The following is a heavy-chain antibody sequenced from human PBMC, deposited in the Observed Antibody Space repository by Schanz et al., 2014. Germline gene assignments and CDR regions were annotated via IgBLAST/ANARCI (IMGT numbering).Heavy chain of an antibody. J-gene: IGHJ3*02. CDR2: ISASGGDT. Sequence: DVHLLESGGGLVQPGGSLRLSCAASEFTFSTDAMSWVRQAPGKGLEWLSVISASGGDTYYADSVKGRFTMSRDNAKNSVFLQMNSLRAEDTAVYYCARKMKLGVYGGKGHDSLDIWGQGTMVTVSS. V-gene: IGHV3-23*01. CDR1: EFTFSTDA. D-gene: IGHD4-17*01. CDR3: ARKMKLGVYGGKGHDSLDI.